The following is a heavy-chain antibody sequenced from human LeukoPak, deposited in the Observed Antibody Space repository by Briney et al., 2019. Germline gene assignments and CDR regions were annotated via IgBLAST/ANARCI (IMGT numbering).Heavy chain of an antibody. CDR3: ARDGTGGRGATEY. D-gene: IGHD1-26*01. Sequence: GGSLPLSCVACGFIFRRYWLGWLRQPPARRLEGVGNINQGGSEKNYVDSVKGRFTLSRDNAKNSLDLQMNSLRADDTAVYYCARDGTGGRGATEYWGQGTLVTVSS. J-gene: IGHJ4*02. V-gene: IGHV3-7*03. CDR1: GFIFRRYW. CDR2: INQGGSEK.